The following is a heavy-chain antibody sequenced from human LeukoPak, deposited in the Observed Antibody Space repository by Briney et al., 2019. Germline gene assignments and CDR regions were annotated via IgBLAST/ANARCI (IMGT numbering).Heavy chain of an antibody. D-gene: IGHD2-2*01. CDR2: INPNSGGT. CDR3: ARARSVKAAIDY. J-gene: IGHJ4*02. Sequence: ASVKVSCKASGCTFTGYYMHWVRQAPGQGLEWMGWINPNSGGTNYAQKFQGRVTMTRDTSISTAYMELSRLRSDDTAVYYCARARSVKAAIDYWGQGTLVTVSS. V-gene: IGHV1-2*02. CDR1: GCTFTGYY.